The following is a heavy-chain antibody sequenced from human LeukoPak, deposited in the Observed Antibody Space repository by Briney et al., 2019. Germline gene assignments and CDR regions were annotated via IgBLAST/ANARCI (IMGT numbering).Heavy chain of an antibody. J-gene: IGHJ5*01. CDR3: ARVRRWIQSLGTGWFDY. CDR2: IIPIFGTA. CDR1: GGTFSCYA. D-gene: IGHD5-18*01. Sequence: GASVKVSCKASGGTFSCYAISWVRQAPGQGLEWMGGIIPIFGTANYAQKFQGRVTITTDESTSTAYMELSSLRSEDTAVYYCARVRRWIQSLGTGWFDYWGQGTLVTVSS. V-gene: IGHV1-69*05.